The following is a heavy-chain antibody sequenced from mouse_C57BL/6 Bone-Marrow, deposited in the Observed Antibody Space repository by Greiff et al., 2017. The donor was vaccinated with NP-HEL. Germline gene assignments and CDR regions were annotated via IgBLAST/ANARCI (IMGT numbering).Heavy chain of an antibody. CDR3: ARDHYYGSTPFDY. Sequence: DVQLQESVAELVRPGASVKLSCTASGFNIKNTYMHWVKQRPEQGLEWIGRIDPANGNTKYAPKFQGKATITADTSSNTAYLQLSSLTSEDTAIYYCARDHYYGSTPFDYWGQGTTLTVSS. CDR1: GFNIKNTY. J-gene: IGHJ2*01. CDR2: IDPANGNT. D-gene: IGHD1-1*01. V-gene: IGHV14-3*01.